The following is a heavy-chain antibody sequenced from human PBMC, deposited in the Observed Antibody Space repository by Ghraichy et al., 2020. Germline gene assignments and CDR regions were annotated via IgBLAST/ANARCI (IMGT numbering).Heavy chain of an antibody. J-gene: IGHJ4*02. D-gene: IGHD1-7*01. CDR3: ARQGGRLTGSTPLGFDY. Sequence: GESLNISCKGSGYSFTRYWIDLVRQIPGKGLEGVGFIYPGDSGTRYSPSFQGQVTIPADKSIGTAYLQWNNLKASDTAMYYCARQGGRLTGSTPLGFDYRGQGTPVTVSA. CDR2: IYPGDSGT. V-gene: IGHV5-51*01. CDR1: GYSFTRYW.